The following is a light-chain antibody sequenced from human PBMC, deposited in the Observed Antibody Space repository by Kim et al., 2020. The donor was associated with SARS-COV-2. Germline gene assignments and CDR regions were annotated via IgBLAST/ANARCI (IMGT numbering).Light chain of an antibody. CDR2: GNS. J-gene: IGLJ2*01. Sequence: VTISCTGSSSNIGAGYDVHWYQQLPGTAPKLLIYGNSNRPSGVPDRFSGSKSGTSASLAITGLQAEDEADYYCQSYDSRLSGYVVFGGGTQLTVL. CDR3: QSYDSRLSGYVV. V-gene: IGLV1-40*01. CDR1: SSNIGAGYD.